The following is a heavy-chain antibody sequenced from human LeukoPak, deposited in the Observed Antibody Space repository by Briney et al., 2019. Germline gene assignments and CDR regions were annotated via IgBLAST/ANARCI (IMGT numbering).Heavy chain of an antibody. CDR3: ARWTATFLDY. D-gene: IGHD3-16*01. CDR1: GYTFTNYY. J-gene: IGHJ4*02. Sequence: ASVKVSCKASGYTFTNYYIHWVRQAPGHGLEWMGISNPSGDSTNYAQKFQGRVTMTRDTSTSTVYMDLSSLRSEDTAVYYCARWTATFLDYWGQGTLVTVSS. V-gene: IGHV1-46*01. CDR2: SNPSGDST.